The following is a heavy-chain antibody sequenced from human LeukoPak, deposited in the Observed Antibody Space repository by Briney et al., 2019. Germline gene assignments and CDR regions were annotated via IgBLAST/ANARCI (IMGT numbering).Heavy chain of an antibody. D-gene: IGHD2-15*01. V-gene: IGHV1-69*13. CDR1: GGTFSSYA. Sequence: ASVKVSCKASGGTFSSYAISWVRQALGQGLEWMGGIIPIFGTANYAQKFQGRVTVTADESTSTAYMELSSLRSEDTAVYYCARTYCSGGSCYSRGYGMDVWGQGTTVTVSS. J-gene: IGHJ6*02. CDR2: IIPIFGTA. CDR3: ARTYCSGGSCYSRGYGMDV.